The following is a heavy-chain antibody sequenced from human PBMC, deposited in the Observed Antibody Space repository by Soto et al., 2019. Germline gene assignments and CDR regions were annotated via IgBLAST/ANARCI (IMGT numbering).Heavy chain of an antibody. CDR1: CYTFTSCG. Sequence: GASGNVSCKASCYTFTSCGISWVGQAPGQGLEWMGWISGYNGNTNYAQKFQGRVTMTTDTSTSTTYIELRSLRSDDTAVYYCVRVPNTGLLDYWGQGALVTVSS. J-gene: IGHJ4*02. CDR2: ISGYNGNT. CDR3: VRVPNTGLLDY. D-gene: IGHD2-8*02. V-gene: IGHV1-18*01.